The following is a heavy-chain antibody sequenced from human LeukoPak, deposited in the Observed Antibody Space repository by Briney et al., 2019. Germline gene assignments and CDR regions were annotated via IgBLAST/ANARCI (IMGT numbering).Heavy chain of an antibody. CDR1: GFAFNDFA. Sequence: GGSLTLSCAASGFAFNDFAMYWVRQAPGKGLDWVALIRRDGSHKYYAHSIKGRFTISRDNSKNTLYLQMNSLRAEDTAIYYCAKDVVPAMLSHYYDMDVWGQGTTVTVSS. CDR3: AKDVVPAMLSHYYDMDV. J-gene: IGHJ6*02. D-gene: IGHD3-16*01. CDR2: IRRDGSHK. V-gene: IGHV3-30*02.